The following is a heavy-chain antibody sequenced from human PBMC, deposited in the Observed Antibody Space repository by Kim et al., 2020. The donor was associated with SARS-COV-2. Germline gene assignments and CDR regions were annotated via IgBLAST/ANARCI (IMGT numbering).Heavy chain of an antibody. CDR2: ISSSSSYI. V-gene: IGHV3-21*01. D-gene: IGHD1-26*01. CDR3: ASRTAREKGSYRAHYYYGMGV. Sequence: GGSLRLSCAASGFTFSSYSMNWVRQAPGKGLEWVSSISSSSSYIYYADSVKGRFTISRDNAKNSLYLQMNSLRAEDTAVYYCASRTAREKGSYRAHYYYGMGVWGQGTTVTVSS. CDR1: GFTFSSYS. J-gene: IGHJ6*02.